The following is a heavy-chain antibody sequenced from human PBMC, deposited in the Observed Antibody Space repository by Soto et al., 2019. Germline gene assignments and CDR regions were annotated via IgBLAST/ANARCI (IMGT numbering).Heavy chain of an antibody. V-gene: IGHV4-30-4*01. Sequence: SETLSLTCTVSGGSISSGDYYWSWIRKPPGKGLEWIGYIYYSGSTYYNPSLKSRVTISVDTSKNQFSLKLSSVTAADTAVYYCARDRRYQLLPTLNYYYYYGMDVWRQGTTVTLSS. J-gene: IGHJ6*02. CDR3: ARDRRYQLLPTLNYYYYYGMDV. D-gene: IGHD2-2*01. CDR2: IYYSGST. CDR1: GGSISSGDYY.